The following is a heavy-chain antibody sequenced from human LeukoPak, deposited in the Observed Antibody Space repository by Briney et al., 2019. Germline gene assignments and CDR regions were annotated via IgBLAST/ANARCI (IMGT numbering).Heavy chain of an antibody. J-gene: IGHJ6*03. CDR3: ARADGYNKYYYYMDV. CDR1: GGSISSYY. Sequence: PSETLSLTCTVSGGSISSYYWSWIRQPPGKGLEWIGYIYCSGSTNYNPSLKSRVTISVDTSKNQFSLKLSSVTAADTAVYYCARADGYNKYYYYMDVWGKGTTVTVSS. V-gene: IGHV4-59*01. D-gene: IGHD5-24*01. CDR2: IYCSGST.